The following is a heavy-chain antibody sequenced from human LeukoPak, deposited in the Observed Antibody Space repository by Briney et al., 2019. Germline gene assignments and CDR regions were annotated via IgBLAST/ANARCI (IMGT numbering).Heavy chain of an antibody. Sequence: PGRSLRLSCAASGFTFSSYAMHWVRQAPGKGLEWVSAISGSGGSTYYADSMKGRFTISRDNSKNTLYLQMNSLRAEDTAVYYCAKDLAPGIAVPLDYWGQGTLVTVSS. CDR3: AKDLAPGIAVPLDY. V-gene: IGHV3-23*01. CDR1: GFTFSSYA. D-gene: IGHD6-19*01. J-gene: IGHJ4*02. CDR2: ISGSGGST.